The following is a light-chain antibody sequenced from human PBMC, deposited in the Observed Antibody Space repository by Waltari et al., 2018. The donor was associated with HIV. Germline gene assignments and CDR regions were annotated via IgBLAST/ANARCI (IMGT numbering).Light chain of an antibody. CDR1: QNIRNY. CDR2: DAS. Sequence: DLQLTQSTSSLSASVGAIIIITCKESQNIRNYLHWYQQRPGKAPNLLIYDASSLKTGVPSRFSGGGSGTRFTLTISSLQPEDFATYFCQQYDNLPATFGGGTKLEIK. CDR3: QQYDNLPAT. V-gene: IGKV1-33*01. J-gene: IGKJ4*01.